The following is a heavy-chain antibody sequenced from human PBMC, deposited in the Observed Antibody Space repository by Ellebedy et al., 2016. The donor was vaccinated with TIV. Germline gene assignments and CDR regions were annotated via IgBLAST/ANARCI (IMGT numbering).Heavy chain of an antibody. V-gene: IGHV1-8*01. CDR3: ARGSIGRITMIVVAYYFDY. CDR2: MNPNSGNT. Sequence: ASVKVSXXASGYTFTSYDINWVRQATGQGLEWMGWMNPNSGNTGYAQKFQGRVTMTRNTSISTAYMELSSLRSEDTAVYYCARGSIGRITMIVVAYYFDYWGQGTLVTVSS. J-gene: IGHJ4*02. D-gene: IGHD3-22*01. CDR1: GYTFTSYD.